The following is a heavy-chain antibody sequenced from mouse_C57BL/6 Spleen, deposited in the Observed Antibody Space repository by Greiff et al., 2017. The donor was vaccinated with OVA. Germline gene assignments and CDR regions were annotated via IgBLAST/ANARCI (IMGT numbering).Heavy chain of an antibody. Sequence: QVQLKQSGAELVRPGTSVKVSCKASGYAFTNYLIEWVKQRPGQGLEWIGVINPGSGGTNYNEKFKGKATLTADKSSSTAYMQLSSLTSEDSAVYCCAREEDYCSSFDYWGQGTTLTVSS. CDR2: INPGSGGT. V-gene: IGHV1-54*01. CDR1: GYAFTNYL. D-gene: IGHD1-1*01. J-gene: IGHJ2*01. CDR3: AREEDYCSSFDY.